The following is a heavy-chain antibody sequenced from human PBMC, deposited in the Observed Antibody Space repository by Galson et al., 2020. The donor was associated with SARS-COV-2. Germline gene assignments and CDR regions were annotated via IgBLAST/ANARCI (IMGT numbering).Heavy chain of an antibody. D-gene: IGHD1-26*01. CDR3: VRESRWELYFDY. V-gene: IGHV4-61*02. Sequence: SETLSLTCTVSGGSISSPSYYWSWIRQPAGKGLEWIGRIYTSASTNYNPSHKSRVTISGDTSKNQISLKLNSVTAADAAVYYCVRESRWELYFDYWGQGTLVTVSS. CDR1: GGSISSPSYY. J-gene: IGHJ4*02. CDR2: IYTSAST.